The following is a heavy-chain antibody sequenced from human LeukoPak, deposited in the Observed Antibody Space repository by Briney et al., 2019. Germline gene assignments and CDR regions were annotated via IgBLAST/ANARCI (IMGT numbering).Heavy chain of an antibody. J-gene: IGHJ5*02. CDR3: ARTEGRFGELGPWFDP. Sequence: SQTLSLTCAVSGGSISSGGYSWSWIRQPPGRGLEWIGYICNSGSTYYNPSLKSRVTISEDRSKNQFSLKLSSVTAADTAVYYCARTEGRFGELGPWFDPWGQGTLVTVSS. D-gene: IGHD3-10*01. V-gene: IGHV4-30-2*01. CDR2: ICNSGST. CDR1: GGSISSGGYS.